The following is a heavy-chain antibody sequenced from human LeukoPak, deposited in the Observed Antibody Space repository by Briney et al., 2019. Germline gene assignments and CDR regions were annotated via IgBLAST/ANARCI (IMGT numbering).Heavy chain of an antibody. CDR2: ISFSVNTK. CDR1: GFTFSDYY. CDR3: ARPWRYSYAYY. V-gene: IGHV3-11*04. J-gene: IGHJ4*02. D-gene: IGHD5-18*01. Sequence: GGSLRLSCAASGFTFSDYYMSWIRQAPGKGLEWVSYISFSVNTKYYGDSVKGRFTISRDNAKNSLYLHMDSLRAEDTAVYYCARPWRYSYAYYWGQGTLVTVSS.